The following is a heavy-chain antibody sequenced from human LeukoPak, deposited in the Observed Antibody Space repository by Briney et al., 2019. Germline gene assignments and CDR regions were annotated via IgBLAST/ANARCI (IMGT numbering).Heavy chain of an antibody. CDR3: ARGDPYSSGWYYLDY. CDR1: GGSISSYY. J-gene: IGHJ4*02. V-gene: IGHV4-59*01. CDR2: IYYSGST. D-gene: IGHD6-19*01. Sequence: PSETLSLTCTVSGGSISSYYWSWIRQPPGKGLEWIGYIYYSGSTNYNPSLKSRVTISVDTSKNQFSLKLSSVTAADTAVYYCARGDPYSSGWYYLDYWGQGTLVTVSS.